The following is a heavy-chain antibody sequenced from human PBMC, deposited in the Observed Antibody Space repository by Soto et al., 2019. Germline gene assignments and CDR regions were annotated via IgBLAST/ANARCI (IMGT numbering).Heavy chain of an antibody. CDR2: MNPNSGNT. V-gene: IGHV1-8*01. J-gene: IGHJ6*02. CDR1: GYTFTSYD. CDR3: ASYGGVYYYYGMDV. Sequence: QVQLVQSGAEVKKPGASVKVSCKASGYTFTSYDSNWVRQATGQGLEWLGWMNPNSGNTGYAQKFQGRVTMTRNTSISTAYMELSSLRSEDTAVYYCASYGGVYYYYGMDVWGQGTTVTVSS. D-gene: IGHD4-17*01.